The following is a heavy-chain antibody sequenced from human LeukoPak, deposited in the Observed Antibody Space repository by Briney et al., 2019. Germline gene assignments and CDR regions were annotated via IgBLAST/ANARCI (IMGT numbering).Heavy chain of an antibody. CDR1: GFTFSTYV. D-gene: IGHD2/OR15-2a*01. CDR3: AKYTFGDPPRD. Sequence: GGSLRLSCAASGFTFSTYVLTWVRQTPGKGLEWVSSISGSGGSTYYADSVKGRFTISRDKSKNTLYLQMNSLRAEDTAVYYCAKYTFGDPPRDWGQGTLVAVSS. V-gene: IGHV3-23*01. CDR2: ISGSGGST. J-gene: IGHJ4*02.